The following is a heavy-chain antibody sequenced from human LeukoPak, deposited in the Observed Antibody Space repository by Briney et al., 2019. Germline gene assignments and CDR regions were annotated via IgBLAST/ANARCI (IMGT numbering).Heavy chain of an antibody. J-gene: IGHJ4*02. CDR1: GFTFDDYA. D-gene: IGHD3-22*01. V-gene: IGHV3-9*01. Sequence: SLRLSCAPSGFTFDDYAMHWVRQAPGKGLGWVSGISWNSGSIGYADSVKGRFTISRDNAKNSLYLQMNSLRAEDTALYYCAKDLVVVITTGYDYWGQGTLVTVSS. CDR2: ISWNSGSI. CDR3: AKDLVVVITTGYDY.